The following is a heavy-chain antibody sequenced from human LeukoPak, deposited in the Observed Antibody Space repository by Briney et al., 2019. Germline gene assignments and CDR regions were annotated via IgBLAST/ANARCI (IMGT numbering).Heavy chain of an antibody. CDR1: GFTVSSNY. Sequence: GGSLRLSCAASGFTVSSNYMSWVRQAPGKGLEWVSVIYSGGNTNYADSVKGRFTISRDNSKNTLFLQMNSLRAEDTAVYYCARWWRRGHFDYWGQGTLVTVSS. J-gene: IGHJ4*02. CDR2: IYSGGNT. D-gene: IGHD2-15*01. V-gene: IGHV3-53*01. CDR3: ARWWRRGHFDY.